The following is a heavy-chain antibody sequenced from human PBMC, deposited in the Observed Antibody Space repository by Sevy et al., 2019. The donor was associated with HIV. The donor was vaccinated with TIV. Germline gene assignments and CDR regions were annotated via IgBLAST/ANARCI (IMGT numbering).Heavy chain of an antibody. CDR2: VNLDGSGK. J-gene: IGHJ4*02. Sequence: GGSLRLSCAASGFSFSSYWMTWFRQAPGKELEWVANVNLDGSGKYYVDSVKGGFTIFRDNARNSLSLQMNSLRAEDTAVYYCARSVDYWGQGTLVTVSS. V-gene: IGHV3-7*01. CDR1: GFSFSSYW. CDR3: ARSVDY.